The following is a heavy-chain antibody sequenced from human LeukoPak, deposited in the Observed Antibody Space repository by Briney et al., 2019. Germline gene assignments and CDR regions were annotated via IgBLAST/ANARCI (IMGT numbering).Heavy chain of an antibody. D-gene: IGHD2/OR15-2a*01. V-gene: IGHV3-23*01. CDR2: IFPSGGEI. CDR1: GFTFSTFA. J-gene: IGHJ2*01. Sequence: GGSLRLSCEASGFTFSTFAMIWVRQPPGKGLEWVSSIFPSGGEIHYADSVRGRFTISRDNSKSTLSLQMSSLRAEDTAIYYCATYKQVLLSFESWGRGTLVTVSS. CDR3: ATYKQVLLSFES.